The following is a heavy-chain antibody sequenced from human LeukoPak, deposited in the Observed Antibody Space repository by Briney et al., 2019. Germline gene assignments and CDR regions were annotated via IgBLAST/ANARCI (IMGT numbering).Heavy chain of an antibody. J-gene: IGHJ4*02. Sequence: SETLSLTCTVSGGSISSYSWTRVRQTARKGLEWIGRIYTDGSTTYNPSLKSRVTMSVDTSKNQFSLKLSSVTAADTAVYYCARASSGWYNYWGQGTLVTVSS. D-gene: IGHD6-19*01. CDR3: ARASSGWYNY. CDR2: IYTDGST. CDR1: GGSISSYS. V-gene: IGHV4-4*07.